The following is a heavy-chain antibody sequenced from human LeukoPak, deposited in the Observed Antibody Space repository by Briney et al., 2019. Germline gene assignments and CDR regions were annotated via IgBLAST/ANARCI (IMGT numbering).Heavy chain of an antibody. CDR1: GYSISSGYY. CDR3: ARDWGENYYDSSGYSKGDY. CDR2: IYHSGST. V-gene: IGHV4-38-2*02. J-gene: IGHJ4*02. D-gene: IGHD3-22*01. Sequence: SETLSLTCTVSGYSISSGYYWGWIRQPPGKGLEWIGSIYHSGSTYYNPSLKSRVTISVDTSKNQFSLKLSSVTAADTAVYYCARDWGENYYDSSGYSKGDYWSQGTLVTVSS.